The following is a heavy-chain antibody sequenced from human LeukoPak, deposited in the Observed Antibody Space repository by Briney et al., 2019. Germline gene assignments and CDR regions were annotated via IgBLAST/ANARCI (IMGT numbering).Heavy chain of an antibody. CDR3: AELGITMIGGV. J-gene: IGHJ6*04. CDR2: ISSSSSYI. CDR1: GFTFSRHS. D-gene: IGHD3-10*02. V-gene: IGHV3-21*01. Sequence: GGSLRLSCAASGFTFSRHSINWVRQAPGKGLEWVSSISSSSSYIYYADSVKGRFTISRDNAKNSLYLQMNSLRAEDTAVYYCAELGITMIGGVWGKGTTVTISS.